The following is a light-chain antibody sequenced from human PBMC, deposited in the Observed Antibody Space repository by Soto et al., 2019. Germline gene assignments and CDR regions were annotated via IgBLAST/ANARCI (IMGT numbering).Light chain of an antibody. J-gene: IGKJ2*01. CDR2: AAS. CDR3: QQSYGTPMYT. V-gene: IGKV1-39*01. CDR1: QSINTY. Sequence: DIQMTQSPSSLSASVGDRVTITCRASQSINTYLNWYQQKPGKAPNLLISAASNLQSGVPSRFSGSGSGTDFTLTISSLQTEDIATYYCQQSYGTPMYTFGQGTKLEIK.